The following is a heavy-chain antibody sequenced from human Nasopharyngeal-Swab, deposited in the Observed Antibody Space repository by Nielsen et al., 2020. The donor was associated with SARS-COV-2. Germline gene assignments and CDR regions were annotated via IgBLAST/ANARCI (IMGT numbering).Heavy chain of an antibody. J-gene: IGHJ4*02. Sequence: WVRQAPGQRLEWMGWINAGNGNTKYSQKFQGRVTITRDTSASTAYMELSSLRSEDTAVYYCARAGTGRGFDYWGQGTLVTVSS. CDR2: INAGNGNT. D-gene: IGHD3-10*01. V-gene: IGHV1-3*01. CDR3: ARAGTGRGFDY.